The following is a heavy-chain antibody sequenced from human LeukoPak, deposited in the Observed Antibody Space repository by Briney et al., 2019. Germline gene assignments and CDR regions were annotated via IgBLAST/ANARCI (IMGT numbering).Heavy chain of an antibody. Sequence: GGSLRLSCAASGFTVSSNYMNWVRQAPGEGLEWVSYISSSSSTVYYKDSVKGRFTISRDNARNSLYLQMNSLRAEDTAVYYCSRSIPALATGDYWGQGTLVTVSS. CDR2: ISSSSSTV. V-gene: IGHV3-48*04. CDR1: GFTVSSNY. D-gene: IGHD6-6*01. J-gene: IGHJ4*02. CDR3: SRSIPALATGDY.